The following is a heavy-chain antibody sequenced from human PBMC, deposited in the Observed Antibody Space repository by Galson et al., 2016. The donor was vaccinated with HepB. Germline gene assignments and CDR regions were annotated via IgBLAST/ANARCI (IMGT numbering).Heavy chain of an antibody. D-gene: IGHD2-15*01. V-gene: IGHV3-20*04. CDR1: GFIFDDYG. Sequence: SLRLSCAASGFIFDDYGMTWVRQVPGKGLEWVSGINWNGGSTGCADSVKGRFTISRDNAKNSLYLQMNSLRAEDTALYYCARVFCSGGYCYRGYYYGMDVWGQGTTVTVSS. CDR3: ARVFCSGGYCYRGYYYGMDV. CDR2: INWNGGST. J-gene: IGHJ6*02.